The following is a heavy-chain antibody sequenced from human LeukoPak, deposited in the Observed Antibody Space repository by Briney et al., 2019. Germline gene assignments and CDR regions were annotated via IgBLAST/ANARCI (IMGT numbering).Heavy chain of an antibody. Sequence: KPSETLSLTCTVSGGSISSYYWSWIRQPAGKGLEWIGRIYTSGSTNYNPSLKSRVTMSVDTSKNQFSLKLSSVTAADTAVYYCAREIWYQYSSSSPIPQAIDYWGQGTLVTVSS. CDR3: AREIWYQYSSSSPIPQAIDY. V-gene: IGHV4-4*07. D-gene: IGHD6-6*01. CDR1: GGSISSYY. CDR2: IYTSGST. J-gene: IGHJ4*02.